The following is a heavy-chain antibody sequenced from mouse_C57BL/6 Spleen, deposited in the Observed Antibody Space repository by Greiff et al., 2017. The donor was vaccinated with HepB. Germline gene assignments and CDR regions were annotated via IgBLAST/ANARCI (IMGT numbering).Heavy chain of an antibody. Sequence: VQVVESGAELARPGASVKLSCKASGYTFTSYGISWVKQRTGQGLEWIGEIYPRSGNTYYNEKFKGKATLTADKSSSTAYMELRSLTSEDSAVYFCARHRQDSVVATDFDYWGQGTTLTVSS. V-gene: IGHV1-81*01. CDR2: IYPRSGNT. D-gene: IGHD1-1*01. CDR3: ARHRQDSVVATDFDY. CDR1: GYTFTSYG. J-gene: IGHJ2*01.